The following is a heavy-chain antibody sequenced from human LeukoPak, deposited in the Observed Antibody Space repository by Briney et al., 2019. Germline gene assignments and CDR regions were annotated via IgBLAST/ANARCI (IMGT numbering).Heavy chain of an antibody. V-gene: IGHV2-70*11. Sequence: SGPTLVXPTQTLTLTCTFSGFSLSTSGMCVSWIRQPPGKALERLARIDWDDDKYYSTSLKTRLTISKDTSKHQVVLTMTNMDPVDTATYYCARIPYYYDSSGYYYGLDYWGQGTLVTVSS. CDR1: GFSLSTSGMC. CDR2: IDWDDDK. J-gene: IGHJ4*02. CDR3: ARIPYYYDSSGYYYGLDY. D-gene: IGHD3-22*01.